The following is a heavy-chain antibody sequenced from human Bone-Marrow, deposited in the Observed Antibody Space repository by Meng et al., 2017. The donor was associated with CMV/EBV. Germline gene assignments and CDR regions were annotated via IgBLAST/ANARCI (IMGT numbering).Heavy chain of an antibody. D-gene: IGHD6-13*01. J-gene: IGHJ6*02. Sequence: GESLKISCVASGFTVSNSWMSWVRQAPGKGLEWVANIKQDGSEKYYVDSVKGRFTISRDNAKNSLYLQMNSLRAEDTAVYYCAKETFGSSWYYYYGMDVWGQGTTVTVSS. CDR1: GFTVSNSW. CDR2: IKQDGSEK. CDR3: AKETFGSSWYYYYGMDV. V-gene: IGHV3-7*03.